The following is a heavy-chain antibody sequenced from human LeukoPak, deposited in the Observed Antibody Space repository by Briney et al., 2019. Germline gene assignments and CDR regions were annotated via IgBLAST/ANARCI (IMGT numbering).Heavy chain of an antibody. J-gene: IGHJ4*02. Sequence: GASVKVSCKASGYIFSNYGISWVRQAPGQGLEWMGWISNYDGRTNFAQNFQGRVTLTTDTSTSTAYMELRSLRSDDTAVYYCARTQQAYCGGDCSFDYWGQGTLVTVSS. CDR1: GYIFSNYG. CDR3: ARTQQAYCGGDCSFDY. V-gene: IGHV1-18*01. CDR2: ISNYDGRT. D-gene: IGHD2-21*02.